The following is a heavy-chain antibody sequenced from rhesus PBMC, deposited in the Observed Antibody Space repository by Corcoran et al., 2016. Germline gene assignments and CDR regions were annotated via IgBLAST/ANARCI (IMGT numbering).Heavy chain of an antibody. CDR1: GCSLSAASY. CDR2: IYGSGGGT. V-gene: IGHV4-106*01. D-gene: IGHD3-40*01. J-gene: IGHJ5-2*02. Sequence: QVQLQESGPGLVTPSETLSLTCAVSGCSLSAASYWSCIRPPPGKGLEWLGYIYGSGGGTNYNPYLKNRVTISIDTSKNQFSLKLSSVTAADTAVYYCAIRGSSRYYANSLDVWGRGVLVTVSS. CDR3: AIRGSSRYYANSLDV.